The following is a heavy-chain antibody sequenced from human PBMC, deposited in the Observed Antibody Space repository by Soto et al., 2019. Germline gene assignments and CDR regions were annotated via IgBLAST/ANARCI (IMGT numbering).Heavy chain of an antibody. V-gene: IGHV3-30-3*01. Sequence: PGGSLSLSCAASGFTFSSYAMHWVRQAPGKGLEWVAVISYDGSNKYYADSVKGRFTISRDNSKNTLYLQMNSLRAEDTAVYYCARDRWIQLWPQVDYWGQGTLVTVSS. CDR3: ARDRWIQLWPQVDY. D-gene: IGHD5-18*01. CDR2: ISYDGSNK. J-gene: IGHJ4*02. CDR1: GFTFSSYA.